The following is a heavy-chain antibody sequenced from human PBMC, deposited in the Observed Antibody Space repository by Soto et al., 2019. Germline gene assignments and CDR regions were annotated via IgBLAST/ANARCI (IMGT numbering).Heavy chain of an antibody. CDR1: GGSISSGDYY. V-gene: IGHV4-30-4*08. D-gene: IGHD3-3*01. J-gene: IGHJ4*02. CDR3: ARQQADFVGGQYFFDY. Sequence: QVQLQESGPGLVKPSQTLSLTCTVSGGSISSGDYYWSWIRQPPGKGLEWIGYVSYSGVTYYNPSLKSRLNISLDTSKTQFSLKLGSVTAADTAVYFCARQQADFVGGQYFFDYWSQGTLVTVSS. CDR2: VSYSGVT.